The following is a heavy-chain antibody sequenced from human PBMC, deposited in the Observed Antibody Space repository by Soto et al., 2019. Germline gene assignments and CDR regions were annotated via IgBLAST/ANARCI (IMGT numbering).Heavy chain of an antibody. CDR3: AAFRRSLDYYYGMDV. CDR2: NVVGRGNK. V-gene: IGHV1-58*01. J-gene: IGHJ6*02. Sequence: VSCKASGCTFTSSAVHWVRQPRGQRVAWIGWNVVGRGNKNYAQVCQERVTITRDMSTSTAYMELSSLRSEDTAVYYCAAFRRSLDYYYGMDVWGQGTTVTVSS. CDR1: GCTFTSSA.